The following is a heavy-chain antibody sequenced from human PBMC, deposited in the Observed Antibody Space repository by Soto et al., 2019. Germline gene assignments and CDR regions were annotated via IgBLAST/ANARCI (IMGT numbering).Heavy chain of an antibody. Sequence: QVQLQESGPGLVKPSQTLSLTCTVSGGSISSGDYYWSWIRQPPGKGLEWIGYIYYSGSTNYNPSLKSRVTISVDTSKNQFSLKLSSVTAADTAVYYCARGGPYDFWSGYYYYYGMDVWGQGTTVTVSS. CDR2: IYYSGST. D-gene: IGHD3-3*01. CDR3: ARGGPYDFWSGYYYYYGMDV. CDR1: GGSISSGDYY. J-gene: IGHJ6*02. V-gene: IGHV4-30-4*01.